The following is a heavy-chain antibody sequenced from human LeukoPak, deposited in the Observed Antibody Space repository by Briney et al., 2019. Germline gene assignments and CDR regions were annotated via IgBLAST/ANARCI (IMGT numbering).Heavy chain of an antibody. V-gene: IGHV3-30-3*01. CDR1: GFTFSSYA. D-gene: IGHD5-18*01. CDR2: ISYDGSNK. Sequence: GGSLRLSCAASGFTFSSYAMHWVRQAPGKGLEWVAVISYDGSNKYYADSVKGRFTISRDNSKNTLYLQMNSLRAEDTAVYYCARERPREHSYGYYYYGVDVWGQGTTVTVSS. CDR3: ARERPREHSYGYYYYGVDV. J-gene: IGHJ6*02.